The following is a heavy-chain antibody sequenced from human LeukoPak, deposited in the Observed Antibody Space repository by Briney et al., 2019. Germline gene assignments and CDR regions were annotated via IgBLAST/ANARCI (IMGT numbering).Heavy chain of an antibody. CDR3: TSLYEFGGVIHDY. J-gene: IGHJ4*02. CDR1: GFTFSDSI. Sequence: GGSLGLSCAVSGFTFSDSIMHWVRQASGRGLEWVGRIRNKANNYATAYGASVKGRFTISREDSQNTAYLQMNSLKTDDTAVYYCTSLYEFGGVIHDYWGQGTLVTVSS. V-gene: IGHV3-73*01. D-gene: IGHD3-16*02. CDR2: IRNKANNYAT.